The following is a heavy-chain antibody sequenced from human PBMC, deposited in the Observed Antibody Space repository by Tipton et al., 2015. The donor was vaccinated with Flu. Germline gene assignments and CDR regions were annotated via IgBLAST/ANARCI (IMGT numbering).Heavy chain of an antibody. CDR1: GDSISIGTYY. D-gene: IGHD1-1*01. Sequence: TLSLTCPVSGDSISIGTYYWSWIRQPPGKGLEWIGYVHYSGSTNYNPSLKSRVTISVDTSRNQFSLKLSSVTAADTAVYYCVRDRQSLLTGSSDFDYWGQGTLVTVSS. J-gene: IGHJ4*02. V-gene: IGHV4-61*01. CDR3: VRDRQSLLTGSSDFDY. CDR2: VHYSGST.